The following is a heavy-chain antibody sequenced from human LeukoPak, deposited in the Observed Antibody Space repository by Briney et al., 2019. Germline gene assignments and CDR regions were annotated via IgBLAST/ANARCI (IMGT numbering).Heavy chain of an antibody. CDR1: GGSISSGSYY. V-gene: IGHV4-61*09. Sequence: SETLSLTCTVSGGSISSGSYYWSWIRQPAGKGLEWIGHIYTSGSTDYNPSLKSRVTISVDTSKNQFSLKLSSVTAADTAVYYCARDSCSSNSCSFDFWGQGTLVTVSS. CDR2: IYTSGST. J-gene: IGHJ4*02. D-gene: IGHD2-2*01. CDR3: ARDSCSSNSCSFDF.